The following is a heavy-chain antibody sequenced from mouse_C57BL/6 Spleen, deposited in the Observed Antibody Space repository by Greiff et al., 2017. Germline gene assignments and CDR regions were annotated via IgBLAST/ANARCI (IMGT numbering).Heavy chain of an antibody. CDR3: ARGGFPYYYGSSPYYAMDY. V-gene: IGHV1-39*01. CDR2: INPNYGTT. J-gene: IGHJ4*01. CDR1: GYSFTDYN. Sequence: EVQLQQSGPELVKPGASVKISCKASGYSFTDYNMNWVKQSNGKSLEWIGVINPNYGTTSYNQKFKGKATLTVDQSSSTAYMQLNSLTSEDSAVYYCARGGFPYYYGSSPYYAMDYWGQGTSVTVSS. D-gene: IGHD1-1*01.